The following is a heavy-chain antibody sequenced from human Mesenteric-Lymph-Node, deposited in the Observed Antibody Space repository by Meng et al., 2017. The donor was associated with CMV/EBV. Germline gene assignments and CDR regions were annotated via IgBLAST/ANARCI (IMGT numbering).Heavy chain of an antibody. Sequence: GESLKISCAASGFTVRNNYMSWVRQAPGKGLEWVSVIYSDGYTYYADSVKGRFTISRDNSRDTLYLQMNSLRAEDTAVYYCAREGFSSSTTCSSYYYYGMDVWGQGTTVTVSS. J-gene: IGHJ6*02. CDR2: IYSDGYT. CDR1: GFTVRNNY. CDR3: AREGFSSSTTCSSYYYYGMDV. D-gene: IGHD2-2*01. V-gene: IGHV3-53*01.